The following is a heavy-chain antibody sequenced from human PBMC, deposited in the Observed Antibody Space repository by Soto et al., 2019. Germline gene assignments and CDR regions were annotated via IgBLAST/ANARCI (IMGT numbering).Heavy chain of an antibody. CDR2: IYNGGST. D-gene: IGHD3-10*01. CDR3: ARGHYGSPPGYLDY. Sequence: GGSLRLSCAASGFTVSNNYMSWVRQAPGEGLEWVSVIYNGGSTYYGDSMKGRFTISRDISQNTLYLQMNSLRVEDTAVYYCARGHYGSPPGYLDYWGQGTRVTVSS. J-gene: IGHJ4*02. V-gene: IGHV3-66*01. CDR1: GFTVSNNY.